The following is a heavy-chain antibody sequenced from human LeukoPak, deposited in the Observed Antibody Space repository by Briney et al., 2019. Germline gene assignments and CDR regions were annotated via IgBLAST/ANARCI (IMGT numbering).Heavy chain of an antibody. V-gene: IGHV3-30*18. J-gene: IGHJ2*01. D-gene: IGHD3-10*01. CDR2: ISYDGSNK. CDR1: GFTFSSYA. CDR3: AKSSLRGHSLWYFDL. Sequence: PGGSLRLSCAASGFTFSSYAMHWVRQAPGKGLEWVAVISYDGSNKYDADSVKGRFTISRDNSKNTLYLQMNKLRVEDTAVYYCAKSSLRGHSLWYFDLWGRGTPVTVSS.